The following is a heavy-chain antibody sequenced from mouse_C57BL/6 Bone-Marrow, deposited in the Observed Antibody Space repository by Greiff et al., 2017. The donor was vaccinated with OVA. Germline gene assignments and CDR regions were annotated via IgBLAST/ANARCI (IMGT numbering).Heavy chain of an antibody. CDR2: IYPGSGST. V-gene: IGHV1-55*01. CDR3: ARYPSTMSTEIVRHYFDY. D-gene: IGHD2-4*01. J-gene: IGHJ2*01. Sequence: QVQLQQPGAELAKPGASVKMSCKASGYTFTSYWITWVKQRPGQGLEWIGDIYPGSGSTNYNEKFKSKATLTVDTSSSTAYMQLSSLTSEDSAVYYCARYPSTMSTEIVRHYFDYWGQGTTLTVSS. CDR1: GYTFTSYW.